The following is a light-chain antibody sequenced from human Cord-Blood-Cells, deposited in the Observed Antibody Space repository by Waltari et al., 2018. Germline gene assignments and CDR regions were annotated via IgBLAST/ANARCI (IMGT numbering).Light chain of an antibody. CDR1: QSISSW. Sequence: DIQMTQSPSTLSASVGDRVTITCRASQSISSWLAWYQQKPGKAPKLLIYDASSLESGGPSRFSGSGSGTEFTLTIRSLQPDDFATYYCQQYNSYSYTFGQGTKLEIK. J-gene: IGKJ2*01. V-gene: IGKV1-5*01. CDR3: QQYNSYSYT. CDR2: DAS.